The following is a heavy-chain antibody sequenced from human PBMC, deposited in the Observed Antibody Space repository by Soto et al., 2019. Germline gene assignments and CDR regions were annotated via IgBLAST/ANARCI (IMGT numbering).Heavy chain of an antibody. CDR1: GYTFTSYY. J-gene: IGHJ6*02. Sequence: GASVEVSCKASGYTFTSYYINWVLQATGQGLEWMGWMNPSSGNTGYAQKFQGRVTMTRNTSISTAYMELSSLRSEDTAVYYCARDYQGSSWYFGMGYGMDVWGQGTTVTVSS. CDR2: MNPSSGNT. CDR3: ARDYQGSSWYFGMGYGMDV. V-gene: IGHV1-8*01. D-gene: IGHD6-13*01.